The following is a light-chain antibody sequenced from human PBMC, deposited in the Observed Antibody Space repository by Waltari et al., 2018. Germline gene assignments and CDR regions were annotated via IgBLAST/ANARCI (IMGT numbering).Light chain of an antibody. Sequence: IVMTQSPDSLAVSLGERATINCWSSQSVFWNSNKNNYLAWYQHKPGQPPKLPFYWASTREYGVPDRFSGSVSGTDFTLTINNLQAEDVAVYYCQQYYSFPLTFGGGTKVEIK. CDR1: QSVFWNSNKNNY. V-gene: IGKV4-1*01. J-gene: IGKJ4*01. CDR2: WAS. CDR3: QQYYSFPLT.